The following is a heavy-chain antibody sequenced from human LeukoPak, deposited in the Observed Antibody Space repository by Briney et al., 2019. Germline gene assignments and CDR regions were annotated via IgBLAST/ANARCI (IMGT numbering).Heavy chain of an antibody. D-gene: IGHD1-26*01. V-gene: IGHV3-23*01. Sequence: GGSLRLSCAASGFTFSSYAMSWVRQAPGKGLEWVSAISGSGGSTYYADPVKGRFTISRDNSKNTLYLQMNSLRAEDTAVYYCAKDSYQTPDYYYGMDVWGQGTTVTVSS. CDR3: AKDSYQTPDYYYGMDV. CDR1: GFTFSSYA. J-gene: IGHJ6*02. CDR2: ISGSGGST.